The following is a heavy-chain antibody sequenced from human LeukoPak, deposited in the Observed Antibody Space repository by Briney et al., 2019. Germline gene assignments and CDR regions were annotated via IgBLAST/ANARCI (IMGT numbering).Heavy chain of an antibody. J-gene: IGHJ6*02. Sequence: SETLSLTCTVSGGSISSYYWSWIRQPPGKGLEWIGYIYYSGSTNYNPSLKSRVTISVDTSKNQFSLKLSSVTAADTAVYYCARASDYYYYGMDVWGQGTMVTVSS. CDR1: GGSISSYY. CDR3: ARASDYYYYGMDV. V-gene: IGHV4-59*01. CDR2: IYYSGST.